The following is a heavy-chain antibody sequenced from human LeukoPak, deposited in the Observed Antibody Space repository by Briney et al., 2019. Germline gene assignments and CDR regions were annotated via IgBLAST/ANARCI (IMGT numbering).Heavy chain of an antibody. V-gene: IGHV3-48*03. Sequence: GGTLTLSFAASGSPFSIYEMNWVRQAQGKGLECVSYISSSGCTIYYADSVKGRFTISRDNAKNSLYLQMNSLRAEDTAVYYCARVRGDGYSYFDYWGQGTLVTVSS. CDR1: GSPFSIYE. D-gene: IGHD5-24*01. CDR2: ISSSGCTI. J-gene: IGHJ4*02. CDR3: ARVRGDGYSYFDY.